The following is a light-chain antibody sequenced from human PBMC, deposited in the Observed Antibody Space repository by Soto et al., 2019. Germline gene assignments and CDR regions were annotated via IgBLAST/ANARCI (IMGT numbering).Light chain of an antibody. V-gene: IGKV1-16*01. CDR1: RGVRYF. J-gene: IGKJ5*01. Sequence: DIQMTQSPSSLSASVGDRVTITSRASRGVRYFLAWLQQKPGKAPKSLIFDASNLQSGVPSRFSGSGSGTEFTLTISSLQPEDFGTYYCQQYNDYPITFGQGTRLEIK. CDR3: QQYNDYPIT. CDR2: DAS.